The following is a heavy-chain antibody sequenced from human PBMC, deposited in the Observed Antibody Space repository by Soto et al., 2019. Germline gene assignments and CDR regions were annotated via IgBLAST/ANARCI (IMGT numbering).Heavy chain of an antibody. CDR2: INPNSGGT. Sequence: GASVKVSCKASGYTFTGYYMHWVRQAPGQGLEWMGWINPNSGGTNYAQKFQGWVTMTRDTSISTAYMELSRLRSDDTAVYYCARGEAYCSSTSCYTYYYYYYGMDVWGQGTTVTVSS. CDR3: ARGEAYCSSTSCYTYYYYYYGMDV. J-gene: IGHJ6*02. V-gene: IGHV1-2*04. D-gene: IGHD2-2*02. CDR1: GYTFTGYY.